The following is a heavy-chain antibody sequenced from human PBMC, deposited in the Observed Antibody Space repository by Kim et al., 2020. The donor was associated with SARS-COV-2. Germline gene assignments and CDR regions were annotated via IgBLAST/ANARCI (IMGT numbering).Heavy chain of an antibody. CDR2: IYIGGST. Sequence: GGSLRLSCAGSGFTVTNNYMSWVRQAPGKGLEWVSIIYIGGSTYYADSVKGRFTISRDNSKNTVYLQMNSLRAEDTAVYFCARGGIEGAARGLFDRWGQGTLVTVSS. CDR1: GFTVTNNY. V-gene: IGHV3-66*01. CDR3: ARGGIEGAARGLFDR. J-gene: IGHJ4*02. D-gene: IGHD1-26*01.